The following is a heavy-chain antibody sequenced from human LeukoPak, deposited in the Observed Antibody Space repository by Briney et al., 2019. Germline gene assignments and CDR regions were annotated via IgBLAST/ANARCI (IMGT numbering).Heavy chain of an antibody. CDR3: AALHTGTFVDY. J-gene: IGHJ4*02. V-gene: IGHV3-30*02. Sequence: GGSLRLSCAASGFSFSGYGMHWVRQVPGKGLEWVAFIRYDGSTKLYTDSVKGRFAISRDNSKNTLSLQMNSLRTEDTAVYYCAALHTGTFVDYWGQGTLVTVSS. CDR2: IRYDGSTK. CDR1: GFSFSGYG. D-gene: IGHD4-17*01.